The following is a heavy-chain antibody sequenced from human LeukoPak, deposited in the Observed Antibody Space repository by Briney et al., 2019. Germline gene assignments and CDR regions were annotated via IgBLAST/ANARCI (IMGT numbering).Heavy chain of an antibody. CDR1: GYTFTSYD. V-gene: IGHV1-8*01. CDR2: MNPNSGNT. J-gene: IGHJ5*02. Sequence: ASVKVSCKASGYTFTSYDINWVRQATGQGLEWMGWMNPNSGNTGYARRFQGRVTMTRNTSISTAYMELSSLRSEDTAVYYCARDNTIGENWFDPWGQGTLVTVSS. CDR3: ARDNTIGENWFDP. D-gene: IGHD4-17*01.